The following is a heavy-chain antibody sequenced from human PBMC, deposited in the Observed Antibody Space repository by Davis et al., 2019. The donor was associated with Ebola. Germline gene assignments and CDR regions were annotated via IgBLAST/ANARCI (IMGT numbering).Heavy chain of an antibody. CDR3: ARDLAQLVDFYYYGMDV. CDR2: ISSNGGST. V-gene: IGHV3-64*01. D-gene: IGHD6-6*01. J-gene: IGHJ6*02. CDR1: GFTFSSSA. Sequence: GGSLRLSCAASGFTFSSSAMHWVRQAPGKGLEYVSAISSNGGSTYYANSVKGRFTISRDNSKNTLYLQMGSLRAEDMAVYYCARDLAQLVDFYYYGMDVWGQGTTVTVSS.